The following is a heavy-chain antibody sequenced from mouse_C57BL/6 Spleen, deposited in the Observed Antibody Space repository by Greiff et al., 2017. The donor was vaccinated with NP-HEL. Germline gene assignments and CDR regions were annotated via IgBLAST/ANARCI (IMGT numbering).Heavy chain of an antibody. Sequence: VQLQQSGPVLVKPGASVKMSCKASGYTFTDYYMNWVKQSHGKSLQWIGVINPYNGGTSYNQKFKGKATLTVDKSSSTAYMELNSMTSEESAGYYCARDGTGYFDVWGTGTTVTVAS. CDR3: ARDGTGYFDV. V-gene: IGHV1-19*01. J-gene: IGHJ1*03. CDR1: GYTFTDYY. CDR2: INPYNGGT. D-gene: IGHD4-1*01.